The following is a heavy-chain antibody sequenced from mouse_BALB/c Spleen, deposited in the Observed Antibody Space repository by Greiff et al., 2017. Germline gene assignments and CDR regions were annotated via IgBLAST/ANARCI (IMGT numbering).Heavy chain of an antibody. Sequence: EVKVEESGGGLVQPGGSLRLSCATSGFTFTDYYMSWVRQPPGKALEWLGFIRNKANGYTTEYSASVKGRFTISRDNSQSILYLQMNTLRAEDSATYYCASDCYFYAMDYWGQGTSVTVSS. CDR2: IRNKANGYTT. D-gene: IGHD2-12*01. J-gene: IGHJ4*01. CDR3: ASDCYFYAMDY. V-gene: IGHV7-3*02. CDR1: GFTFTDYY.